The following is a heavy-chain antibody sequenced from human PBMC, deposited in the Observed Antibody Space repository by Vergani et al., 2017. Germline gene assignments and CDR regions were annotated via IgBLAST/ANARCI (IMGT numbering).Heavy chain of an antibody. CDR2: IKSKNDGGTT. J-gene: IGHJ6*03. CDR1: GFPFSNAW. Sequence: EVQLVESGGGLVKPGGSLRLSCAASGFPFSNAWLSWVRQAPGKGLEWVGRIKSKNDGGTTDYAAPVKGRFNISRDASRNTLYLQMNSLKTEDTAVYYCTTAMIGVYYYYYMDGWGEGTTVTVSS. CDR3: TTAMIGVYYYYYMDG. D-gene: IGHD2-21*01. V-gene: IGHV3-15*01.